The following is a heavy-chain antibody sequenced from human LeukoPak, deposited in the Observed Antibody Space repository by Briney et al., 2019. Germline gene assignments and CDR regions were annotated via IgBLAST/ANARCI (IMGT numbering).Heavy chain of an antibody. CDR2: INPNSGDT. CDR1: GCTFTGYY. D-gene: IGHD2-15*01. Sequence: ASVKVSCKASGCTFTGYYMHWVRQAPGQGLEWMGWINPNSGDTNYAQKFQGRVTMTRDTSISTAYMELSRLRSDDTAVYYCARDGYCSGGSCYSGDIIDYWGQGTLVTVSS. CDR3: ARDGYCSGGSCYSGDIIDY. V-gene: IGHV1-2*02. J-gene: IGHJ4*02.